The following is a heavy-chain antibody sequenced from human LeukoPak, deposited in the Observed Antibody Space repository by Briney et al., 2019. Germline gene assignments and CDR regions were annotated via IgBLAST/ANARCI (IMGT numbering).Heavy chain of an antibody. J-gene: IGHJ4*02. Sequence: SETLSLTCAVSGXSISSTNWWSWVRQPPGKGLEWIGEIYHSGSTNYNPSLKSRVTISADKSKNQFSLKLTYVTAADTAVYYCARDRMGVRAFDYWGQGTLVTVSS. CDR3: ARDRMGVRAFDY. CDR2: IYHSGST. CDR1: GXSISSTNW. V-gene: IGHV4-4*02. D-gene: IGHD3-10*01.